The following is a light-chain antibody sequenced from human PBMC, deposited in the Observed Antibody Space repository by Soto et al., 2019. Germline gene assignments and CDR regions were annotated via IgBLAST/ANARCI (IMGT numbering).Light chain of an antibody. CDR1: QSVSSY. J-gene: IGKJ4*01. Sequence: EIVLTQSPATLSLSPGERATLSCRASQSVSSYLAWYQQKPGQAPRLLIYDASNRATVIPARFSGSGSGTDFTLTISSLEPDDFAVYYCQHRSNWPLTFGGGTKVDIK. CDR3: QHRSNWPLT. CDR2: DAS. V-gene: IGKV3-11*01.